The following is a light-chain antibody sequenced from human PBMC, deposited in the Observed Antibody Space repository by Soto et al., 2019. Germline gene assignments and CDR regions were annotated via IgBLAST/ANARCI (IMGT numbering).Light chain of an antibody. CDR1: RSDIGGYNY. CDR3: QSFDTNLNAVV. J-gene: IGLJ2*01. CDR2: DVT. Sequence: QSVLTQPPSASGSPGQSVTISCTGTRSDIGGYNYVSWYQHQPGKAPKVIIYDVTKPPSGVPDRFSGSKSGNTASLAITGLLPEDEADFFCQSFDTNLNAVVFGGGTKLTVL. V-gene: IGLV2-8*01.